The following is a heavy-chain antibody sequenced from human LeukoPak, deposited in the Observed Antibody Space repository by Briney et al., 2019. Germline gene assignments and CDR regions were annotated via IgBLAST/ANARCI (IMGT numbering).Heavy chain of an antibody. J-gene: IGHJ5*02. V-gene: IGHV4-39*07. D-gene: IGHD2-15*01. CDR3: ARDSYCSGGSCWANWFDP. Sequence: SETLSLTCTVSGGSISSSSYYWGWIRQPPGKGLEWIGSIYYSGSTYYNPSLKSRVTISVDTSKNQFSLKLSSVTAADTAVYYCARDSYCSGGSCWANWFDPWGQGTLVTVSS. CDR1: GGSISSSSYY. CDR2: IYYSGST.